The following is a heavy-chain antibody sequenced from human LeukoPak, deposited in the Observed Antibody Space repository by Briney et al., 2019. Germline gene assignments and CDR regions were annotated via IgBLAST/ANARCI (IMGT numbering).Heavy chain of an antibody. CDR1: GLTFDDYA. Sequence: GGSLRLSCAASGLTFDDYAMPWVRQAPGKGLECVSLISGDGGSTYYADSVKGRFTISRDNSENSLYLQMNSLRTEDTALYYCAKDKELLQWLVRPYYFDYWGQGTLVTVSS. CDR2: ISGDGGST. D-gene: IGHD6-19*01. CDR3: AKDKELLQWLVRPYYFDY. J-gene: IGHJ4*02. V-gene: IGHV3-43*02.